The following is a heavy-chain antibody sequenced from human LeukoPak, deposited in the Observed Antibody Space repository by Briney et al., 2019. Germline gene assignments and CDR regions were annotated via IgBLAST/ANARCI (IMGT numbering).Heavy chain of an antibody. D-gene: IGHD3-22*01. CDR3: AREGYSYYDSSGTTNFDY. CDR2: IYHSGST. Sequence: SETLSLTCAVSGGSISSSNWWSWVRQPPGKGLEWTGEIYHSGSTNYNPSLKSRVTISVDKSKNQFSLKLSSVTAADTAVYYCAREGYSYYDSSGTTNFDYWGQGTLVTVSS. CDR1: GGSISSSNW. J-gene: IGHJ4*02. V-gene: IGHV4-4*02.